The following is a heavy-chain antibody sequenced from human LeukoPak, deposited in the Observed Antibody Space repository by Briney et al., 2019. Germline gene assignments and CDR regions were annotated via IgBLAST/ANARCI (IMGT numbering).Heavy chain of an antibody. D-gene: IGHD3-16*01. CDR1: GFTFTSHW. CDR3: ARDMNPTVFDF. Sequence: GGSLRLSCAASGFTFTSHWMHWVRQTPGKGLVWVSGIKNDGNDTAYADSVKGRFTISRDNAKNTLYLQTDSLRAEDTAVYYCARDMNPTVFDFWGQGTLVTVSS. V-gene: IGHV3-74*01. CDR2: IKNDGNDT. J-gene: IGHJ4*02.